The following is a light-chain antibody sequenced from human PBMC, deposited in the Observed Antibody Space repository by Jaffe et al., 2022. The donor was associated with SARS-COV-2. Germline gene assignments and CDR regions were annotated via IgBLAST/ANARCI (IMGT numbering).Light chain of an antibody. CDR3: QAWGTGIQV. CDR1: SGHRSYA. V-gene: IGLV4-69*01. CDR2: VNSDGTH. J-gene: IGLJ2*01. Sequence: QLVLTQSPSASASLGASVKLTCTLSSGHRSYAIAWHQQQPKKGPRYLMKVNSDGTHRKGDGIPDRFSGSSSGAERYLTISSLQSEDEADYYCQAWGTGIQVFGGGTKVTVL.